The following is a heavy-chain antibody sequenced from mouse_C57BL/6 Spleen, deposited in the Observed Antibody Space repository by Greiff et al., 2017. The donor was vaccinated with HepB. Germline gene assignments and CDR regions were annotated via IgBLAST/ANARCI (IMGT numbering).Heavy chain of an antibody. CDR1: GFTFSSYA. J-gene: IGHJ4*01. CDR2: ISDGGSYT. Sequence: EVKLMESGGGLVKPGGSLKLSCAASGFTFSSYAMSWVRQTPEKRLEWVATISDGGSYTYYPDNVKGRFTISRDNAKNNLYLQMSHLKSEDTAMYYCARDNYGSRGGYAMDYWGQGTSVTVSS. CDR3: ARDNYGSRGGYAMDY. V-gene: IGHV5-4*01. D-gene: IGHD1-1*01.